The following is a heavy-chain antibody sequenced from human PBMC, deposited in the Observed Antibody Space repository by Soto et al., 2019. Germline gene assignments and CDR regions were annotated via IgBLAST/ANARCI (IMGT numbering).Heavy chain of an antibody. CDR3: ARRERYSGNV. CDR2: IYPGDSDT. J-gene: IGHJ4*02. V-gene: IGHV5-51*01. Sequence: GESLKISCKGSGYNFASYWIGWVRQMPGKGLEWMGIIYPGDSDTRYSPSFQGQVTISADKSISTAYLQWSSLKASDTAIYYCARRERYSGNVWGQGTLVTVSS. D-gene: IGHD5-12*01. CDR1: GYNFASYW.